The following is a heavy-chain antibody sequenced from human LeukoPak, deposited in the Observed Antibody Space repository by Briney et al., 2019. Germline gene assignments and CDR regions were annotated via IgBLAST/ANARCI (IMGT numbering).Heavy chain of an antibody. CDR1: GDSVSSNSAA. V-gene: IGHV6-1*01. Sequence: SQTLSLTCAISGDSVSSNSAAWNWIRQSPSRGLEWLGRTYYRSKWYNDYAVSVKSRITINPDTSKNQFSPQLNSVTPEDTAVYYCAREPIVGATTKANAFDIWGQGTMVTVSS. J-gene: IGHJ3*02. CDR2: TYYRSKWYN. CDR3: AREPIVGATTKANAFDI. D-gene: IGHD1-26*01.